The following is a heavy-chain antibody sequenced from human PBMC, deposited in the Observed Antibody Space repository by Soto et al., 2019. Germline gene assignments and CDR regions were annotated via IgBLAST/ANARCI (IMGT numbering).Heavy chain of an antibody. D-gene: IGHD6-13*01. CDR3: ATSTIDTSTWKQYFYGMDV. J-gene: IGHJ6*02. Sequence: QVQLVQSGAEVKKPGASVKVSCKASEDTFTRYVIHWVRQAPGQRLEWMGWINAGNVNTKYSQNFQGRVTITRDASASTAYMELSSLRSQDTAVYYCATSTIDTSTWKQYFYGMDVWGQGSTVTVSS. V-gene: IGHV1-3*01. CDR1: EDTFTRYV. CDR2: INAGNVNT.